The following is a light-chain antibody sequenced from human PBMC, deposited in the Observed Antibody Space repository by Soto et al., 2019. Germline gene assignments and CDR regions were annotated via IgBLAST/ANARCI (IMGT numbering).Light chain of an antibody. CDR1: SRDVGGYNY. CDR3: SSYTTSNTRQIV. CDR2: DVS. Sequence: QSVLSQPASVSGSPGQSTTISCTRTSRDVGGYNYVSWYQQHPGKAPKFMIYDVSNRPSVVSNRFSGSKSGNTASLTISGLQAEDEADYYCSSYTTSNTRQIVFGTGTKVTVL. J-gene: IGLJ1*01. V-gene: IGLV2-14*01.